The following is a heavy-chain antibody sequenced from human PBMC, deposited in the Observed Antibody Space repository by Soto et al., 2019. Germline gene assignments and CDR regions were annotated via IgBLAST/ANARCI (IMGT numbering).Heavy chain of an antibody. CDR3: ARDLPVAGYYYYYGMDV. Sequence: SETLSLTCTVSGGSISSGGYSWSWIRQHPGKGLEWLGYIYYSGSTYYNPSLKSRVTISVDTSKNQFSLKLSSVTAADTAVYYCARDLPVAGYYYYYGMDVWGQGTTVTVSS. CDR2: IYYSGST. CDR1: GGSISSGGYS. J-gene: IGHJ6*02. V-gene: IGHV4-31*03. D-gene: IGHD6-19*01.